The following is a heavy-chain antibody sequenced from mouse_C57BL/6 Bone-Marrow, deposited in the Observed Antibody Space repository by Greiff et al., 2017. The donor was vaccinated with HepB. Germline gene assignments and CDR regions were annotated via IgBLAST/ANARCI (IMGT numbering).Heavy chain of an antibody. J-gene: IGHJ1*03. CDR1: GYTFTDYY. Sequence: EVQLQQSGPELVKPGASVKISCKASGYTFTDYYMNWVKQSHGKSLEWIGDINPNNGGTSYNQKFKGKATLTVDKSSSTAYMELSSLTSEDSAVYYCARILIWYFDVWGTGTTVTVSS. V-gene: IGHV1-26*01. CDR2: INPNNGGT. CDR3: ARILIWYFDV.